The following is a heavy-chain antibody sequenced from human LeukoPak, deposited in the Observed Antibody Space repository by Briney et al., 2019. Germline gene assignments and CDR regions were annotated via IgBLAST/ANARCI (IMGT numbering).Heavy chain of an antibody. CDR3: ARDSDGYFDY. CDR1: GLTFSIYS. CDR2: ISSSSSYI. Sequence: GGSLRLSCAASGLTFSIYSMNWVRQAPGKGLEWVSSISSSSSYIYYADSVKGRFTISRDNAKNSLYLQMNSLRAEDTAVYYCARDSDGYFDYWGQGTLVTVSS. J-gene: IGHJ4*02. V-gene: IGHV3-21*01. D-gene: IGHD5-24*01.